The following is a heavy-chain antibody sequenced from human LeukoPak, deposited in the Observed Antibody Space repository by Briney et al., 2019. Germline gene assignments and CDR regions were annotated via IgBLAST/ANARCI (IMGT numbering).Heavy chain of an antibody. J-gene: IGHJ4*02. V-gene: IGHV3-21*01. CDR3: ARDLNFDWS. CDR2: ISSSSSYI. Sequence: GGSLRLSCAASGFTFSKFPMGWVRQAPGRGLEWVSSISSSSSYIYYADSVKGRFTISRDNAKNSLYLQMNSLRAEDTAVYYCARDLNFDWSRGQGTLVTVSS. D-gene: IGHD3-9*01. CDR1: GFTFSKFP.